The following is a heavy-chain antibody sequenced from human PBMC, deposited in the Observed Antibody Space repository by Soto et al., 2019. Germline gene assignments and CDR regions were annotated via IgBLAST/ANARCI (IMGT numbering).Heavy chain of an antibody. Sequence: PSETLSLTCAVYGGSFSGYYWSWIRQPPGKGLEWIGEINHSGSTNYNPSLKSRVTISVDTSKNQFSLKLSSVTAADTAVYYCASERRNKVVAATFVRPLPYDYWGQGTLVTVSS. V-gene: IGHV4-34*01. D-gene: IGHD2-15*01. CDR1: GGSFSGYY. CDR3: ASERRNKVVAATFVRPLPYDY. CDR2: INHSGST. J-gene: IGHJ4*02.